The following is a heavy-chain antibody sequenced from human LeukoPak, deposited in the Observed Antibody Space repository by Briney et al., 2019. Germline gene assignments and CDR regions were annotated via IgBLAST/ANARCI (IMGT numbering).Heavy chain of an antibody. D-gene: IGHD6-13*01. CDR1: GGSISSSSYY. CDR3: ASVSSSLGLDWFDP. J-gene: IGHJ5*02. Sequence: SETLSLTCTVSGGSISSSSYYWGWIRQPPGKGLEWIGSIYYSGSTYYNPSLKSRVTISVDTSKNQFSLKLSSVTAADTAVYYCASVSSSLGLDWFDPWGQGTLVTVSP. CDR2: IYYSGST. V-gene: IGHV4-39*07.